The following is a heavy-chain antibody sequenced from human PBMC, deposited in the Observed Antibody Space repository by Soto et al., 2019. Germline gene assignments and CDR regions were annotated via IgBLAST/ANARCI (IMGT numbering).Heavy chain of an antibody. CDR3: ARATEYQLLPNAFDI. Sequence: QLQLQESGSGLVKPSQTLSLTCAVSGGSISSGGYSWSWIRQPPGKGLEWIGYIYHSGSTYYNPSLTSRVTISVDRSKHQFSLKLSSVTAAVTAVYYCARATEYQLLPNAFDIRGKGTMVTVSS. J-gene: IGHJ3*02. CDR1: GGSISSGGYS. D-gene: IGHD2-2*01. V-gene: IGHV4-30-2*01. CDR2: IYHSGST.